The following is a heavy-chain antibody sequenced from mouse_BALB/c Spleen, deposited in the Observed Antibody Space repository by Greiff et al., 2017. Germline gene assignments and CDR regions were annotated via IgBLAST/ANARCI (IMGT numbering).Heavy chain of an antibody. CDR2: IWAGGST. V-gene: IGHV2-9*02. J-gene: IGHJ4*01. CDR3: ARDQGLTSYAMDY. D-gene: IGHD4-1*01. CDR1: GFSLTSYG. Sequence: VQLQQSGPGLVAPSQSLSITCTVSGFSLTSYGVHWVRQPPGKGLEWLGVIWAGGSTNYNSALMSRLSISKDNSKSQVFLKMNSLQTDDTAMYYCARDQGLTSYAMDYWGQGTSVTVSS.